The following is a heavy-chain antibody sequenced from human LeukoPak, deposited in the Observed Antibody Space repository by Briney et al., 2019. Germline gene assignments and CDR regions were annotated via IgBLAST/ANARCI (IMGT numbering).Heavy chain of an antibody. CDR3: ATDHDYYGSGSPTAH. Sequence: GASVKVSCKVSGYTLTELSMHWVRQAPGQGLEWMGGFDPEDGETIYAQKFQGRVTMTEDTSTDTAYMELSSLRSEDTAVYYCATDHDYYGSGSPTAHWGQGTLVTVSS. CDR1: GYTLTELS. CDR2: FDPEDGET. D-gene: IGHD3-10*01. J-gene: IGHJ4*02. V-gene: IGHV1-24*01.